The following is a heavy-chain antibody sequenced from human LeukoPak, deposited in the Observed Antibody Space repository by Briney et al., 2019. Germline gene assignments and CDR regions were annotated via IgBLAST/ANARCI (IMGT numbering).Heavy chain of an antibody. J-gene: IGHJ4*02. CDR3: ARDFTIFGVVIGY. D-gene: IGHD3-3*01. Sequence: SVKVSCKASGYTFTSYAMNWVRQAPGQGLEWMGGIIPIFGTANYAQKFQGRVTITADESTSTAYMELSSLRSEDTAVYYCARDFTIFGVVIGYWGQGTLVTVSS. CDR1: GYTFTSYA. V-gene: IGHV1-69*13. CDR2: IIPIFGTA.